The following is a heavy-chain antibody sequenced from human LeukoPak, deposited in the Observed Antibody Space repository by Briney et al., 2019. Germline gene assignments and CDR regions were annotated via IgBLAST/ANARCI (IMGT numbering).Heavy chain of an antibody. J-gene: IGHJ3*02. D-gene: IGHD2-15*01. CDR2: INSDGCST. Sequence: GGSLRLSCAASGFTFSRYWMHWVRQGPGKGLVWVSRINSDGCSTTYADSVKGRFTISRDNAKNTLYLQMNSLRAEDTAVYYCAGFCSGGSCYSTDAFDIWGQGTMVTVSS. CDR1: GFTFSRYW. V-gene: IGHV3-74*01. CDR3: AGFCSGGSCYSTDAFDI.